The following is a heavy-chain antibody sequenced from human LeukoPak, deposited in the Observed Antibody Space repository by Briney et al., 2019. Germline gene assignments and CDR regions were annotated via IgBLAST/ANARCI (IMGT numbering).Heavy chain of an antibody. D-gene: IGHD4-17*01. Sequence: PGGSLTLSCSASGSDLSPYTMNSLRQPPGKGLEWVASISSTSTYMYYGDSLKGRFTISRDNAKNTLYLQLDSLRAEDTATYYCARRVTTFLSWGQGTLVIVSS. CDR2: ISSTSTYM. V-gene: IGHV3-21*01. J-gene: IGHJ4*02. CDR3: ARRVTTFLS. CDR1: GSDLSPYT.